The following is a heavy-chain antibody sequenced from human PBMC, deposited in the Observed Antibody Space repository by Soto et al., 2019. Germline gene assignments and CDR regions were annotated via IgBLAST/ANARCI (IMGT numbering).Heavy chain of an antibody. CDR2: ITPFNGNT. CDR3: AMVNRYHGSGISAFDI. V-gene: IGHV1-45*02. J-gene: IGHJ3*02. CDR1: GYTFTYRY. Sequence: ASVKVSCKASGYTFTYRYLHWVRQAPGQALEWMGWITPFNGNTNYAQKFQDRVTITRDRSMSTAYMELSSLRSEDTAMYYCAMVNRYHGSGISAFDIWGPGTMGTVSS. D-gene: IGHD3-10*01.